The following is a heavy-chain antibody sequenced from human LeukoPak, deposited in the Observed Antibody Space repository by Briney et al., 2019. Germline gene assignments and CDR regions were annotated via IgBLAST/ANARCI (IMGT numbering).Heavy chain of an antibody. J-gene: IGHJ1*01. D-gene: IGHD6-19*01. V-gene: IGHV1-18*04. Sequence: ASVKVSCKASGYTFTSYGIYWVRQAPGQGLEWMGWISAYNGSTRFAQRLQGRVTMTTDTSTSTAYMELRSLRSDDTAVYYCARDIGVALGYSQHWGQGTLVTVSS. CDR1: GYTFTSYG. CDR2: ISAYNGST. CDR3: ARDIGVALGYSQH.